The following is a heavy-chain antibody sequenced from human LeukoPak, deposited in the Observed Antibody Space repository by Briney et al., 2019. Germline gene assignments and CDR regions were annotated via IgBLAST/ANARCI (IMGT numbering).Heavy chain of an antibody. V-gene: IGHV4-34*01. CDR3: ARGNYDFWSGYLYYFDY. J-gene: IGHJ4*02. CDR1: GGSFSGYY. Sequence: SETLSLTCAVYGGSFSGYYWSWIRQPPGKGLEWIGEINHSGSTNYNPSLKSRVTISVDTSKNQFSLKLSSVTATDTAVYYCARGNYDFWSGYLYYFDYWGQGTLVTVSS. CDR2: INHSGST. D-gene: IGHD3-3*01.